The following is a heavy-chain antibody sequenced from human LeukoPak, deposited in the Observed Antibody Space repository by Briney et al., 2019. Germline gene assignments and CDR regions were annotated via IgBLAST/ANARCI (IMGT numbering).Heavy chain of an antibody. J-gene: IGHJ6*03. V-gene: IGHV4-4*02. CDR1: GGSISSNNW. CDR3: ARDHGDYERVDRYYYYMDV. Sequence: SGTLSLTCAVSGGSISSNNWWNWVRQPPGKGLEWIGEMYHSGSTNYNPSLKSRVTLSVDTSKNQFSLKLSSVTAADTAVYYCARDHGDYERVDRYYYYMDVWGKGTTVTISS. D-gene: IGHD4-17*01. CDR2: MYHSGST.